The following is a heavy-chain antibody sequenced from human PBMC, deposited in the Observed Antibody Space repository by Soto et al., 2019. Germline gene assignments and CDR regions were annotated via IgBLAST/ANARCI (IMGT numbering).Heavy chain of an antibody. V-gene: IGHV4-31*03. CDR1: GGSISSGGYY. J-gene: IGHJ2*01. CDR3: ARVPEVGGYYDSSGDWIDL. Sequence: QVQLQESGPGLVKPSQTLSLTCTVSGGSISSGGYYWSWIRQHPGKGLEWIGYIYYSGSTYYNPSLTSRVTISVDTSKNQFSLKLSSVTAADTAVYYCARVPEVGGYYDSSGDWIDLWGRGTLVTVSS. CDR2: IYYSGST. D-gene: IGHD3-22*01.